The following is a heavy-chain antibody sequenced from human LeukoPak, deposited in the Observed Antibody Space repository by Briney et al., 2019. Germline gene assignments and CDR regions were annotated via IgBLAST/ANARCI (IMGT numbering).Heavy chain of an antibody. CDR1: GFTISSYW. CDR2: IKQYGSEK. J-gene: IGHJ4*02. D-gene: IGHD2-2*01. Sequence: GGSLRLSCAASGFTISSYWISWVRQAPGKGLEWVANIKQYGSEKYYVDSVKGRFTISRDNAKNSLFLQMNSLRAEDTAVYYCARGEYQLPQQWGQGTLVTVSS. CDR3: ARGEYQLPQQ. V-gene: IGHV3-7*01.